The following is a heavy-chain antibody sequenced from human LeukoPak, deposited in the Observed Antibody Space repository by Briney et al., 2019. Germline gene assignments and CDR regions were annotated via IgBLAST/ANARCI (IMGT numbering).Heavy chain of an antibody. Sequence: PGGSPRLSCSASGFTFSSYAMHWVRQAPGKGLEYVSAISSNGGSTYYADSVKGRFTISRDNSKNTLYLQMSSLRAEDTAVYYCVKGLSYYDSSGYWGWGQGTLVTVSS. CDR3: VKGLSYYDSSGYWG. D-gene: IGHD3-22*01. CDR1: GFTFSSYA. J-gene: IGHJ4*02. CDR2: ISSNGGST. V-gene: IGHV3-64D*06.